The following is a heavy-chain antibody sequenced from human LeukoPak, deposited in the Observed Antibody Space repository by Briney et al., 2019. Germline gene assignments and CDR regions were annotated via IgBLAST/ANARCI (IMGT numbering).Heavy chain of an antibody. Sequence: SETLSLTCTVSGGSISSTSHYWSWIRQPPGKGLEWIGSMHYSGYTYYNPSLKSRLSISVDTSKNQFSLKLSSVTAADTAVYCCASSLSRDGYKARAYYFDYWGQGTLVTVSS. CDR1: GGSISSTSHY. J-gene: IGHJ4*02. V-gene: IGHV4-39*01. D-gene: IGHD5-24*01. CDR2: MHYSGYT. CDR3: ASSLSRDGYKARAYYFDY.